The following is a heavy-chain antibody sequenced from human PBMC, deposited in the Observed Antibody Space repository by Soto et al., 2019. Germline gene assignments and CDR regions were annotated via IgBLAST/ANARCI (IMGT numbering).Heavy chain of an antibody. CDR3: ARLYGDYGDDY. CDR2: IYYSGST. CDR1: GGSISSYY. J-gene: IGHJ4*02. Sequence: PSETLSLTCTVSGGSISSYYWSWIRQPPGKGLEWIGYIYYSGSTNYNPSLKSRVTISVDTSKNQFSLKLSSVTAADTAVYYCARLYGDYGDDYWGQGTLVTVSS. D-gene: IGHD4-17*01. V-gene: IGHV4-59*08.